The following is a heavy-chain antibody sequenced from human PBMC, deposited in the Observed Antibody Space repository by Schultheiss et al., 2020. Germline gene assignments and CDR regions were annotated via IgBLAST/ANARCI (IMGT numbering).Heavy chain of an antibody. CDR1: GFTVSSNY. J-gene: IGHJ4*02. V-gene: IGHV3-23*01. D-gene: IGHD2-2*01. CDR3: AKDLYIVVVPAAMPCDF. Sequence: GESLKISCAASGFTVSSNYMSWVRQAPGKGLEWVSAISGSGGSTYYADSVKGRFTISRDNSKNTLYLQMNSLSAEDTAVYYCAKDLYIVVVPAAMPCDFCGQGTLVTVSS. CDR2: ISGSGGST.